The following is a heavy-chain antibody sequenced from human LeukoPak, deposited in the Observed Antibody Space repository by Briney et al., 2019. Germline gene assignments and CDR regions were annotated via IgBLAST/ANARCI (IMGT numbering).Heavy chain of an antibody. CDR2: IIPIFGTA. V-gene: IGHV1-69*01. D-gene: IGHD3-3*01. CDR3: ARVRGRITICYYMDV. CDR1: GGTFSSYA. Sequence: ASVKVSCKASGGTFSSYAISWVRQAPGQGLGWMGGIIPIFGTANYAQKFQSRVTITADESTSTAYMELSSLRSEDTAVYYCARVRGRITICYYMDVWGKGTTVTVSS. J-gene: IGHJ6*03.